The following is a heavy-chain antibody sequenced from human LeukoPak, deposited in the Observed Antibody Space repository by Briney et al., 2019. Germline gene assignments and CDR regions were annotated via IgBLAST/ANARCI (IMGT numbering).Heavy chain of an antibody. CDR2: MKQDGSQK. CDR1: GFTFSSYW. V-gene: IGHV3-7*01. Sequence: GGSLSLSCAASGFTFSSYWMSWVRQAPGKGLEWVANMKQDGSQKNYVDSVKGRFTISRDNAKNSLFLQMNSLRAEDTAVYYCARVSVPGAVAGSRTFDIWGQGTMVTVSS. J-gene: IGHJ3*02. CDR3: ARVSVPGAVAGSRTFDI. D-gene: IGHD6-19*01.